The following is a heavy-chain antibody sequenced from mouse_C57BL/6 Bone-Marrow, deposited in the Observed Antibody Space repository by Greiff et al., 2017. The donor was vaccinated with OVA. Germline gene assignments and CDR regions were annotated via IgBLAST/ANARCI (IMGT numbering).Heavy chain of an antibody. CDR3: ARGDYGSSFYYFDY. D-gene: IGHD1-1*01. J-gene: IGHJ2*01. CDR2: IYPRDGST. CDR1: GYTFTDHT. V-gene: IGHV1-78*01. Sequence: VMLVESDAELVKPGASVKISCKVSGYTFTDHTIHWMKQRPEQGLEWIGYIYPRDGSTKYNEKFKGKATLTADKSSSTAYMQLNSLTSEDSAVYFCARGDYGSSFYYFDYWGQGTTLTVSS.